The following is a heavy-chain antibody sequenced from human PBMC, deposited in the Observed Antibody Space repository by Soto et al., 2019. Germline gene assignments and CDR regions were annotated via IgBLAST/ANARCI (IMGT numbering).Heavy chain of an antibody. CDR3: ARAVGGSCAFDI. D-gene: IGHD1-26*01. J-gene: IGHJ3*02. CDR2: IYYSGST. V-gene: IGHV4-61*01. CDR1: GGSVSSGSYY. Sequence: TETLALTCTVSGGSVSSGSYYWSWIRQPPGKGLEWIGYIYYSGSTNYNPSLKSRVTILVDTSKKQFSLKLSSVTAADTAVYYCARAVGGSCAFDIWGPGTMVTV.